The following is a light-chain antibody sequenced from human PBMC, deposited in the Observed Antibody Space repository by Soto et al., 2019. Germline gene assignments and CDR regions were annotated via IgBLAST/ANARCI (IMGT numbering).Light chain of an antibody. Sequence: ALTPAPSTPALSPGGRPTLSCRASQSVSSSYLAWYQEKPRQAPXVXXYGASSRATGIPDRFSGSGSGTEFSLTTSRLEPEDFVVYYCQQYGSSPPYTFGQGTKVDIK. CDR3: QQYGSSPPYT. CDR2: GAS. J-gene: IGKJ2*01. CDR1: QSVSSSY. V-gene: IGKV3-20*01.